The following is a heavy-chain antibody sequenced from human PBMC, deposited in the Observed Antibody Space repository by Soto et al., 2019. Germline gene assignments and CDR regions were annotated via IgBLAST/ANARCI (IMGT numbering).Heavy chain of an antibody. Sequence: GGSLRLSCAASGFTFSSYAMSWVRQAPGKGLEWVSAISGSGGSTYYADSVKGRFTISRDNSKTTLYLQMNSRRAEDTAVYYCATYGQLPTPNYYYYYYMDVWGKGTTVTVSS. CDR1: GFTFSSYA. D-gene: IGHD2-2*01. J-gene: IGHJ6*03. CDR3: ATYGQLPTPNYYYYYYMDV. CDR2: ISGSGGST. V-gene: IGHV3-23*01.